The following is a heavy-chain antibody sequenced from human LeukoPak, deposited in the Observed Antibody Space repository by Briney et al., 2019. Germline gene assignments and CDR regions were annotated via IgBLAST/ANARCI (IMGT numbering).Heavy chain of an antibody. V-gene: IGHV3-30*04. J-gene: IGHJ4*02. CDR2: ISYDGSNK. CDR3: ARSHSSGQGFDY. D-gene: IGHD6-19*01. CDR1: GFTFSSYA. Sequence: GGSLRLSCAASGFTFSSYAMHWVRQAPGKGLEWVAVISYDGSNKYYADSVKGRFTISRDNSKNTLYLQMNSLRAEDTAVHYCARSHSSGQGFDYWGQGTLVTVSS.